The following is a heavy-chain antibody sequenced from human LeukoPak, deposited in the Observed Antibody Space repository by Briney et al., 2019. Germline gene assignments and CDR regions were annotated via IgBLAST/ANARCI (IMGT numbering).Heavy chain of an antibody. CDR1: GFTFSSYW. CDR3: ARRVGCSSTSCPRGLFDY. Sequence: GGSLRLSCAASGFTFSSYWMSWVRQAPGKGLEWVANIKQDGSEKYYVDSVKGRFTISRDNAKNSLYLQMNSLRAEDMAVYYCARRVGCSSTSCPRGLFDYWGQGTLVTVSS. CDR2: IKQDGSEK. D-gene: IGHD2-2*01. J-gene: IGHJ4*02. V-gene: IGHV3-7*01.